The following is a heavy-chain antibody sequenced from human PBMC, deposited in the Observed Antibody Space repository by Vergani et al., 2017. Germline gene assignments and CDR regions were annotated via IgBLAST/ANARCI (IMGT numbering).Heavy chain of an antibody. CDR1: GFKFSNFG. V-gene: IGHV3-33*05. D-gene: IGHD6-13*01. J-gene: IGHJ6*03. Sequence: QVQLVESGGNLVQPGRSLRLSCAAAGFKFSNFGMHWVRQVPGKGLEWVAFITYIGGHQYYADSVQGRFTISRDNTKNILYLQMISLRVEDTALYYCTRDVADTHSSIWPLNYHYFMDVWGEGTTVTVSS. CDR2: ITYIGGHQ. CDR3: TRDVADTHSSIWPLNYHYFMDV.